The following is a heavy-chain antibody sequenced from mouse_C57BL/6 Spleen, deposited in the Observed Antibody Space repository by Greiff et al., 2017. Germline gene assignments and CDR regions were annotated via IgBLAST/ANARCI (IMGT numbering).Heavy chain of an antibody. D-gene: IGHD2-5*01. CDR3: ARESSNPAWFAY. J-gene: IGHJ3*01. V-gene: IGHV5-4*01. CDR1: GFTFSSYA. Sequence: EVQLVESGGGLVKPGGSLKLSCAASGFTFSSYAMSWVRQTPEKRLEWVATISDGGSYTYYPDNVKGRFTISRDKAKNNLYLQMSHLKSEDTAMYYCARESSNPAWFAYWGQGTLVTVSA. CDR2: ISDGGSYT.